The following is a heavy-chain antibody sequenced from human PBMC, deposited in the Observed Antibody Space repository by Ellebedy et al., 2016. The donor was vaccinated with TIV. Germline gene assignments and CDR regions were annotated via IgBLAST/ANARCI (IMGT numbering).Heavy chain of an antibody. Sequence: GESLKISCAASGFPFSSYAMNSVRQVPGRGLEWVSSASGSAAVTYYADSVKGRFTISRDNSKNTVYLQMNSLRAEDTAVFYCARSKYSDYFYYFDSWGQGTVVTVSS. CDR3: ARSKYSDYFYYFDS. J-gene: IGHJ4*02. D-gene: IGHD5-12*01. V-gene: IGHV3-23*01. CDR2: ASGSAAVT. CDR1: GFPFSSYA.